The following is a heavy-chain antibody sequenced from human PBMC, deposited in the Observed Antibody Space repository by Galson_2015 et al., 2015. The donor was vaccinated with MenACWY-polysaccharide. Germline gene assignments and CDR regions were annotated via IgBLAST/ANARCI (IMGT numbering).Heavy chain of an antibody. J-gene: IGHJ4*02. CDR3: ARSWGEPPGDFDY. D-gene: IGHD3-16*01. CDR1: GSSLSISRMS. Sequence: PALVKPTQTLTLTCTFSGSSLSISRMSVSWIRQPPGKALEWLALIDWDDDKYYSTSLKTRLTISKDTFKNQVVLTMTNMDPVDTATYYCARSWGEPPGDFDYWGQGTLVTVSS. CDR2: IDWDDDK. V-gene: IGHV2-70*01.